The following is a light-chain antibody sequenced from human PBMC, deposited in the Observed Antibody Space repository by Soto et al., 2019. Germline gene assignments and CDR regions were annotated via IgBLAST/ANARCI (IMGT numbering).Light chain of an antibody. V-gene: IGLV1-44*01. J-gene: IGLJ3*02. Sequence: QSVLTQPPSASGTPGQRVTISCSGSSSNIGSNAVNWYQQLPGTAPKLVIFGNRNRPSGVPERFSGSKSGTSASLAITGLQAEDEADYYCQAYDYSLTASVFGGGTKVTVL. CDR2: GNR. CDR1: SSNIGSNA. CDR3: QAYDYSLTASV.